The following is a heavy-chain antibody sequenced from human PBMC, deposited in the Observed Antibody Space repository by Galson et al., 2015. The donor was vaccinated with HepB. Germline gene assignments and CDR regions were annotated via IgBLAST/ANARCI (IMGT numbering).Heavy chain of an antibody. J-gene: IGHJ6*02. V-gene: IGHV1-46*01. CDR2: INPSGGST. CDR3: ARDQDVRGYCSSTSCYYYYYYGMDV. CDR1: GYTFTSYH. D-gene: IGHD2-2*01. Sequence: SVKVSCKASGYTFTSYHMHWVRQAPGQGLEWMGIINPSGGSTSYAQKFQGRVTMTRDTSTSTVYMELSSLRSEDTAVYYCARDQDVRGYCSSTSCYYYYYYGMDVWGQGTTVTVSS.